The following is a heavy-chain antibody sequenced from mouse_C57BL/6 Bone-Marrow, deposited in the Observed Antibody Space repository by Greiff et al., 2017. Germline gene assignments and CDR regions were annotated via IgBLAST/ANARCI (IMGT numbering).Heavy chain of an antibody. CDR3: AIYDYPAWFAY. J-gene: IGHJ3*01. CDR2: INPGSGGT. V-gene: IGHV1-54*01. D-gene: IGHD2-4*01. CDR1: GYAFTNYL. Sequence: QVQLQQSGAELVRPGTSVKVSCKASGYAFTNYLIEWVKQRPGQGLEWIGVINPGSGGTNYNEKFKGKATLTADKSSSTAYMQIRSLTSEDSAVYFCAIYDYPAWFAYWGQGTLVTVSA.